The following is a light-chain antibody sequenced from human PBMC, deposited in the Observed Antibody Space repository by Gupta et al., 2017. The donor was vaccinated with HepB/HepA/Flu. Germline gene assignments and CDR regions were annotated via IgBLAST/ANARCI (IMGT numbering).Light chain of an antibody. CDR3: QQRNDWPPGA. CDR1: QSVSNY. V-gene: IGKV3-11*01. Sequence: ELVLTQSPAPLSLSPGESATLSCRASQSVSNYLTWYQQKPGKAPRLLIYDTSIRATGIPARFRGSGSGTDFTLTISSLEPEDFAVDYCQQRNDWPPGAFGQGTKVEIK. J-gene: IGKJ1*01. CDR2: DTS.